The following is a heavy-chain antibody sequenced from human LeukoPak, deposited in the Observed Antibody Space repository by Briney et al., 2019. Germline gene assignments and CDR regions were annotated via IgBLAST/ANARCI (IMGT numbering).Heavy chain of an antibody. CDR1: GFTFDNYG. CDR2: INWNGRST. J-gene: IGHJ4*02. D-gene: IGHD1-20*01. V-gene: IGHV3-20*04. Sequence: GGSLRLSCAASGFTFDNYGMSWVRRAPGKGLEWVSGINWNGRSTDYADSVKGRFTISRDNAKNSLYLQMNSLRAEDTAFYYCARAPGVSGSYNWNDPFDYWGQGTLVTVSS. CDR3: ARAPGVSGSYNWNDPFDY.